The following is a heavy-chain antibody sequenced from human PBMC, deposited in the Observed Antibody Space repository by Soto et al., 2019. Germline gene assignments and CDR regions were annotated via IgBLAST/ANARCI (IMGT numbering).Heavy chain of an antibody. CDR3: ARERYSYGLGRY. J-gene: IGHJ4*02. V-gene: IGHV3-48*01. D-gene: IGHD5-18*01. Sequence: EVQLVESGGGLVQPGGSLRLSCAASGFTFSSFGMNWVRQTPGKGLEWLSYIGSSSSTIYYADSVKGRFTISRDNAKNSLYLQMNSLRVEDTAVYYCARERYSYGLGRYWGQGTLVTVSS. CDR1: GFTFSSFG. CDR2: IGSSSSTI.